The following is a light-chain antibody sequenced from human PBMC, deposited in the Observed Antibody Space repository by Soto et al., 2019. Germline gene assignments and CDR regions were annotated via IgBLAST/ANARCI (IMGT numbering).Light chain of an antibody. J-gene: IGKJ3*01. CDR3: QQGSRFPFT. Sequence: DIQMIQSPSSVSASVGDRVTVTCRASQNIPTWLTWYQQTPGKAPPLLIYGASTWQRGVPSRFSGSGSGTEFTPTITSLQPEDFATYYCQQGSRFPFTFGPGT. CDR1: QNIPTW. V-gene: IGKV1-12*01. CDR2: GAS.